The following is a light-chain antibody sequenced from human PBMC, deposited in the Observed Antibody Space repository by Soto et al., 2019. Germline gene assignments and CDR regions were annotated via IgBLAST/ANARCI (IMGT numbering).Light chain of an antibody. CDR3: QQYGSSGT. J-gene: IGKJ1*01. CDR1: QSISNY. V-gene: IGKV3-20*01. CDR2: DAS. Sequence: EIVLTQSPGTLALSPWERATLSCRASQSISNYLAWYQQRPGQAPRLLIYDASSRATGIPDRFSGGGSGTDFTLTISRLEPEDFAVYYCQQYGSSGTFGQGTKVDIK.